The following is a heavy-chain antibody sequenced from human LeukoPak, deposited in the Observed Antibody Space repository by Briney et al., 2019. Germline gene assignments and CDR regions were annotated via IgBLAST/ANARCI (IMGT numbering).Heavy chain of an antibody. J-gene: IGHJ6*02. V-gene: IGHV4-59*01. CDR3: ARGRVATNYGMDV. D-gene: IGHD5-12*01. CDR2: VYYSGST. Sequence: ASETLSLTCTVSGGSISSYYWSWIRQPPGKGLEWIGYVYYSGSTNRNPSLKNRVTISVDTSKNQFSLKLNSVTAADTAVYYCARGRVATNYGMDVWGQGTTVTVSS. CDR1: GGSISSYY.